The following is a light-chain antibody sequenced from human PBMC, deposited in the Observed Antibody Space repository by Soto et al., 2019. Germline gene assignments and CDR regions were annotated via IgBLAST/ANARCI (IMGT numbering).Light chain of an antibody. Sequence: QSVLTQPPSVSGAPGQRVPISCTGSSSNIGANYDVHWYQQRPGTAPKLLIFANSNRPSGVPDRFSGSKSGTSASLVITGLQAEDEGDYYCQSYDSTLSARYVFGTGTKVTVL. J-gene: IGLJ1*01. CDR2: ANS. CDR1: SSNIGANYD. V-gene: IGLV1-40*01. CDR3: QSYDSTLSARYV.